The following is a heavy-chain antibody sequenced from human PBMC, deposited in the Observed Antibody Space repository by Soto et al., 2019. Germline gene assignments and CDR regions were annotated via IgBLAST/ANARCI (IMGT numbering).Heavy chain of an antibody. CDR1: GDSVSSNSAA. J-gene: IGHJ5*02. V-gene: IGHV6-1*01. CDR3: AREEDIVVVPAAYNWFDP. CDR2: TYYRSKWYN. Sequence: SQTLSRTCDISGDSVSSNSAAWNWIRQSPSRGLEWLGRTYYRSKWYNDYAVSVKSRITINPDTSKNQFSLQLNSVTPEDTAVYYCAREEDIVVVPAAYNWFDPWGQGTPVTVSS. D-gene: IGHD2-2*01.